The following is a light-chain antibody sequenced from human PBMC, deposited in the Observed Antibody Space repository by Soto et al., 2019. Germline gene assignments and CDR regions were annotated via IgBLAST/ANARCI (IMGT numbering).Light chain of an antibody. Sequence: DIVVTKSPGALSLSPGERATLSCRTSESISSEYLAWYQQRPGQAPRLLIYGASSRATCVPDRFSGSGSGTDFTLTITRLEPEDFAVYYCQQYDLGGGTKVDIK. CDR3: QQYD. V-gene: IGKV3-20*01. J-gene: IGKJ4*01. CDR2: GAS. CDR1: ESISSEY.